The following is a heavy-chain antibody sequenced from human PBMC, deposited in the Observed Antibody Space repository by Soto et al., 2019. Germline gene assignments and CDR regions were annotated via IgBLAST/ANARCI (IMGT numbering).Heavy chain of an antibody. CDR2: VSYTGTT. Sequence: SETLSLTCTVSGASVTTYTFYWGWIRQSPGKGLELIGSVSYTGTTHYNPSLRRRVTISVDGSENQFSLRLSSVTAADTAVYYCVRSGTGLDIIVVPTDYWGQGMLVTVYS. D-gene: IGHD2-15*01. V-gene: IGHV4-39*01. CDR3: VRSGTGLDIIVVPTDY. J-gene: IGHJ4*02. CDR1: GASVTTYTFY.